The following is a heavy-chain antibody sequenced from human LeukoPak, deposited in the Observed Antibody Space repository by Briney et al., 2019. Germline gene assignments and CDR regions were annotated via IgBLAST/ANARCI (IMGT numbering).Heavy chain of an antibody. CDR2: ISSSSSYI. V-gene: IGHV3-21*01. CDR3: ARGGNYDFWSGFDY. D-gene: IGHD3-3*01. J-gene: IGHJ4*02. CDR1: GFAFISYS. Sequence: GGSLRLSCVASGFAFISYSMNWVRQAPGKGLEWVLSISSSSSYIYYADSVKGRFTISRDNAKNSLYLQMNRLRAEDTAVYYCARGGNYDFWSGFDYWGQGTLVTVSS.